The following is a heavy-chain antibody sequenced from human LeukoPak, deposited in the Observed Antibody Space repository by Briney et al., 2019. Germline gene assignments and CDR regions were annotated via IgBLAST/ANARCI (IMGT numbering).Heavy chain of an antibody. CDR3: ARHYGP. V-gene: IGHV4-59*01. Sequence: SETLSLTCSVSGGSLSSYYWSWLRQPPGKGLGWIGYIHYSGSTNYNPSLKSRVTISVDTSKNQFSLKLSSVTAADTAVYYCARHYGPWGQGTLVTVSS. J-gene: IGHJ5*02. CDR2: IHYSGST. CDR1: GGSLSSYY. D-gene: IGHD3-16*01.